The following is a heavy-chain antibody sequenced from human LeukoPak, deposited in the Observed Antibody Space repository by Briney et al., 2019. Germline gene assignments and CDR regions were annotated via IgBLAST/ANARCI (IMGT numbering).Heavy chain of an antibody. V-gene: IGHV3-74*01. Sequence: GGSLRLSCAASGFTFSSYLMFWVRQAPGKGLVWVSRIKSDGSSTNYADSVKGRFTISRDDAKNTLYLQMNSLRAEDTAVYYCARDRDFRIDYWGQGTLVTVSP. CDR3: ARDRDFRIDY. D-gene: IGHD3-3*01. CDR1: GFTFSSYL. J-gene: IGHJ4*02. CDR2: IKSDGSST.